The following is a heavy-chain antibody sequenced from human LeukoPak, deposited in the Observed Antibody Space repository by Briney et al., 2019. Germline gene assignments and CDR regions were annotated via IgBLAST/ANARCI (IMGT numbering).Heavy chain of an antibody. V-gene: IGHV1-3*01. J-gene: IGHJ4*02. CDR2: INAGNGNT. Sequence: ASVKVSCKASGYTFTSYAMHWVRQAPGQRLEWMGWINAGNGNTKYSQKFQGRVTTTRDTSASTAYMELSSLRSEDTAVYYCARAYYGSGSYYLTYWGQGALVTVSS. D-gene: IGHD3-10*01. CDR1: GYTFTSYA. CDR3: ARAYYGSGSYYLTY.